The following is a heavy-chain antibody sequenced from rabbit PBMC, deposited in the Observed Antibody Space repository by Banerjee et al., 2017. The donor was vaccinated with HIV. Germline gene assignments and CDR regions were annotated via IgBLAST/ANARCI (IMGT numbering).Heavy chain of an antibody. J-gene: IGHJ6*01. CDR1: GFDFSSRP. CDR3: ARDLGDIYSL. CDR2: IYNGDGST. V-gene: IGHV1S40*01. Sequence: QSLEESGGGLVQPGGSLTLTCTASGFDFSSRPMCWVRQAPGKGLEWIACIYNGDGSTYYASWAKGRFTISKTSSTTVTLQMTSLTAADTATYFCARDLGDIYSLWGPGTLVTVS. D-gene: IGHD2-1*01.